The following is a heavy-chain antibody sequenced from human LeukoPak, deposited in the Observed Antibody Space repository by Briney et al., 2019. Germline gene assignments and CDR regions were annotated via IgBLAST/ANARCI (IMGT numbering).Heavy chain of an antibody. V-gene: IGHV5-51*01. CDR1: GYSFTNYW. CDR2: IYPGDSDT. J-gene: IGHJ4*02. CDR3: ARHYYGSGTYSGNLDY. Sequence: GESLKISCKGSGYSFTNYWIGWVRQMPGKGLEWMGIIYPGDSDTRYSPSFQGQVTISADKSISTAYLQWSSLKASDTAMYYCARHYYGSGTYSGNLDYWGQGTLVTVSS. D-gene: IGHD3-10*01.